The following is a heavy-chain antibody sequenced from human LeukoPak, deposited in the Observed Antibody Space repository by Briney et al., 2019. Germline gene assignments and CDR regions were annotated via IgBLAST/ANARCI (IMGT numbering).Heavy chain of an antibody. D-gene: IGHD1-1*01. CDR3: ARYTGSERRGAVRGAFDI. CDR1: GGSISNYY. V-gene: IGHV4-59*12. Sequence: SETLSLICTVSGGSISNYYWSWIRQPPEKGLEWIGHIYYSGSTTYNPSLESRVTISVDTSKNQFSLKLSSVTAANTAVYYCARYTGSERRGAVRGAFDIWGQGTMVTVSS. CDR2: IYYSGST. J-gene: IGHJ3*02.